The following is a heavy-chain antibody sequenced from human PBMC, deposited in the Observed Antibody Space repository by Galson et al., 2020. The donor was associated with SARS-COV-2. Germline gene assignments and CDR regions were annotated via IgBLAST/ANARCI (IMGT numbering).Heavy chain of an antibody. Sequence: SGPTLVKPTETLTLTCTVSGFSLSHARMGVSWIRQPPGKALEWLADIFSNDEKSYSTSLKTRLTISKDTSKSQVVLTMTNMDPVDTATYYCARTRRDGKICSRSSCFDGWLEAFDYGGQGTLVTVSS. CDR3: ARTRRDGKICSRSSCFDGWLEAFDY. CDR2: IFSNDEK. D-gene: IGHD2-2*01. J-gene: IGHJ4*02. CDR1: GFSLSHARMG. V-gene: IGHV2-26*01.